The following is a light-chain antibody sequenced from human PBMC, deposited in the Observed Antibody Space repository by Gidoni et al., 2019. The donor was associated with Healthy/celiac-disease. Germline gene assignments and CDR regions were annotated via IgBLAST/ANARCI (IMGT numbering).Light chain of an antibody. CDR3: QHYDNSPWT. CDR1: QSVSSTY. J-gene: IGKJ1*01. V-gene: IGKV3-20*01. CDR2: GAS. Sequence: SPGERATLSCRASQSVSSTYLAWYQQKPGQAPRLLIYGASSRATGIPDRFSGSGSGTDFTLTISRLEPEDFAVYYCQHYDNSPWTFGQGTKVEIK.